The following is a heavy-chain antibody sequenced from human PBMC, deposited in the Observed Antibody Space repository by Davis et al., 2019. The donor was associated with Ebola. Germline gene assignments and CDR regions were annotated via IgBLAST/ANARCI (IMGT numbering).Heavy chain of an antibody. CDR3: ARDPHITGTHNPSYLFFGMDV. Sequence: ASVKVSCKASGYTFTGYYIHWVRQAPGQGLAWMGWINPNSGHTYFAQNFQGRVTMTRDTSITTVYMDLSRLTSDDTAVYYCARDPHITGTHNPSYLFFGMDVWGQGTLVTVSS. D-gene: IGHD1-7*01. V-gene: IGHV1-2*02. CDR1: GYTFTGYY. J-gene: IGHJ4*02. CDR2: INPNSGHT.